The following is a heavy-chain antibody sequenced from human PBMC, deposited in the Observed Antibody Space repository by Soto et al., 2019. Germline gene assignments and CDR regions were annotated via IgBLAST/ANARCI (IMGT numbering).Heavy chain of an antibody. J-gene: IGHJ6*02. Sequence: SETLSLTCTASADSLTTYYWSWIRQPAGKGLEWIGRIDASGNTNYNPSLNSRVTMSIDTSKKQFSLKLTSVTAADTAIYYCARYSNNWFQTEGMDVWGQGTTVRSP. V-gene: IGHV4-4*07. CDR2: IDASGNT. CDR3: ARYSNNWFQTEGMDV. D-gene: IGHD6-13*01. CDR1: ADSLTTYY.